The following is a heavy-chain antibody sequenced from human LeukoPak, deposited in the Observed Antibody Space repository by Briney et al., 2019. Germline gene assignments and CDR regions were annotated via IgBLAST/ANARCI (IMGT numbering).Heavy chain of an antibody. J-gene: IGHJ4*02. V-gene: IGHV3-15*01. CDR1: GLTCNNAW. Sequence: GGSLRLSCAASGLTCNNAWMSWVRQAPGKGLDWVGRIRSRSAGGTTDYGAPVKGRFTISKDDSKNTLYLQMNSLKTEDTAVYYCSTGGGTHDYWGQGTLVTVSS. CDR3: STGGGTHDY. D-gene: IGHD2-15*01. CDR2: IRSRSAGGTT.